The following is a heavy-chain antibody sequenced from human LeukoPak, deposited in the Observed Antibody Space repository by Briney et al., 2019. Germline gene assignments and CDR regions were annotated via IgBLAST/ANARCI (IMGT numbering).Heavy chain of an antibody. Sequence: ASVKVSCTASGGTFSNYAITWVRQAPGQGLEWMGWISAYNGNTNYAQKLQGRVTMTTDTSTSTAYMELRSLRSDDTAVYYCARARTMYYYDSSVDWGQGTLVTVSS. V-gene: IGHV1-18*04. CDR2: ISAYNGNT. J-gene: IGHJ4*02. CDR3: ARARTMYYYDSSVD. D-gene: IGHD3-22*01. CDR1: GGTFSNYA.